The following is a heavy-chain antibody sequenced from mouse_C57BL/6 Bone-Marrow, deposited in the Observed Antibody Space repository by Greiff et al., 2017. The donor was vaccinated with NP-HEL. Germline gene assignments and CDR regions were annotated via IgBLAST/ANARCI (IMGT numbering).Heavy chain of an antibody. V-gene: IGHV1-54*01. CDR1: GYAFTNYL. Sequence: VKLQQSGAELVRPGTSVKVSCKASGYAFTNYLIEWVKQRPGQGLEWIGVINPGSGGTNYNEKFKGKATLTADKSSSTAYMQLSSLTSEDSAVYFCARYDYDVDWYFDVWGTGTTVTVSS. CDR3: ARYDYDVDWYFDV. J-gene: IGHJ1*03. D-gene: IGHD2-4*01. CDR2: INPGSGGT.